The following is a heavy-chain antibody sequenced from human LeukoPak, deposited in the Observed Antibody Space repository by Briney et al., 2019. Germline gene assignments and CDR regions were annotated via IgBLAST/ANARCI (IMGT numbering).Heavy chain of an antibody. V-gene: IGHV3-53*01. CDR1: GFTVSSNY. J-gene: IGHJ4*02. CDR2: IYSGGST. CDR3: AREVVVVGATGGGFDY. Sequence: PGGSLRLSCAASGFTVSSNYMGWVRQAPGKGLEWVSVIYSGGSTYYAESVKGRFTISRDNSKNTLYLQMNSLRAEDTAVYYCAREVVVVGATGGGFDYWGQGTLVTVSS. D-gene: IGHD1-26*01.